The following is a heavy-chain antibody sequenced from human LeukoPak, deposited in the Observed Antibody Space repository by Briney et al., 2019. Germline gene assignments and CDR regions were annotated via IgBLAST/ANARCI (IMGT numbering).Heavy chain of an antibody. J-gene: IGHJ4*02. Sequence: GGSLRLSCAASGFTFSSYGMSWVRQAPGKGLEWVSAISGSGGSTYYADSVKGRFTISRDNSKDTLYLQMNSLRAEDTAVYYRAKNPRIAAAGYYFDYWGQGTLVTVSS. CDR1: GFTFSSYG. D-gene: IGHD6-13*01. V-gene: IGHV3-23*01. CDR3: AKNPRIAAAGYYFDY. CDR2: ISGSGGST.